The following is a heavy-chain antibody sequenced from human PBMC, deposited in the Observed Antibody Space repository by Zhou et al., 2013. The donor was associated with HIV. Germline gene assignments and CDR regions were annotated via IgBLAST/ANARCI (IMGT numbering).Heavy chain of an antibody. CDR2: INPNTGGT. V-gene: IGHV1-2*02. D-gene: IGHD6-19*01. CDR3: ARGYSSGWYSLDY. Sequence: QVQLVQSGTEVKKPGASVMVSCQASGYAFDAFYINWVRQAPGQGLEWMGWINPNTGGTKYAQRFQGRVTMTKDTSSSTAYMDLSRLKSDDTAVYYCARGYSSGWYSLDYWGQGTLVTVST. CDR1: GYAFDAFY. J-gene: IGHJ4*02.